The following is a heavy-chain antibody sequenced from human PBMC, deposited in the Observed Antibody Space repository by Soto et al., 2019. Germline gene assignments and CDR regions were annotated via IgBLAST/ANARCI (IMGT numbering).Heavy chain of an antibody. CDR1: GFTFGSYW. J-gene: IGHJ4*01. V-gene: IGHV3-7*01. Sequence: EVQLVESGGGLVQPGGSLRLSCAASGFTFGSYWMSWVRQAPGKGLEWLATIKMDASEKKYVDSVKGRFTMSRDNAKNSLYQQMDSLRAEDTAAYYCAKDSGYGSAASVNHYLDYWGHGTLVTVSS. D-gene: IGHD3-10*01. CDR2: IKMDASEK. CDR3: AKDSGYGSAASVNHYLDY.